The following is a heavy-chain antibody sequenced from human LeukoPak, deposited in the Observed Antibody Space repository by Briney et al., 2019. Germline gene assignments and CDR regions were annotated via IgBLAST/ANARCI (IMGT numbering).Heavy chain of an antibody. CDR1: GGSISTTNYY. Sequence: SETLSLTCNVSGGSISTTNYYWGWIRQPPGKGLEWLGNIHYSGSTYYHPSLQSRVTLSVDTSKTQFSLKLTSVTATDTAVYYCARTYPDCDYWGQGTLVTVSS. J-gene: IGHJ4*02. CDR3: ARTYPDCDY. V-gene: IGHV4-39*01. D-gene: IGHD2-21*02. CDR2: IHYSGST.